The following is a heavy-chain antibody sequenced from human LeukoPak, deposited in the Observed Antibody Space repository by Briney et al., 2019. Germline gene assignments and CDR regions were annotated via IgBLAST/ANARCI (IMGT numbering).Heavy chain of an antibody. CDR1: GFTFSDYY. J-gene: IGHJ6*02. Sequence: GGSLRLSCGASGFTFSDYYMSWIRQAPGKGLEWVSYISSSGSPIYYADSVKGRFTISRDNAKNSLYLKINSQRAEDTAVYLCARDQTDDCDRPLGMDVWGQGTTVTVSS. CDR3: ARDQTDDCDRPLGMDV. D-gene: IGHD2-21*02. CDR2: ISSSGSPI. V-gene: IGHV3-11*01.